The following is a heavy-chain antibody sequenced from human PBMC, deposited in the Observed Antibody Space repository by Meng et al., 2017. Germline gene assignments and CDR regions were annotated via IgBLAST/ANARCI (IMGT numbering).Heavy chain of an antibody. D-gene: IGHD6-19*01. J-gene: IGHJ4*02. CDR1: GGTVSSYA. Sequence: QLVQVGAEVKKPGSSVKVSCKASGGTVSSYAISWVRQAPGQGLECMGGIIPIFGTANYAQKFQGRVTITADKSTSTAYMELSSLRSEDTAVYYCHSGWYQAGDDYWGQGTLVTVSS. CDR3: HSGWYQAGDDY. CDR2: IIPIFGTA. V-gene: IGHV1-69*06.